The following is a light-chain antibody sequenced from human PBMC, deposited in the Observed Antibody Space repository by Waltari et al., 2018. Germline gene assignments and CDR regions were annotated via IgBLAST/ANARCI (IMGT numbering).Light chain of an antibody. Sequence: EIVLTQSPGTLSLSPGERATLSCRASESVSSSYLAWYQHKLCQAPRLLIDGASSRATVIPDRFSGSGSGPDFTLTISRLEPEDFAVYYCQQYGSSPRTFGQGTKVEIK. J-gene: IGKJ1*01. CDR2: GAS. V-gene: IGKV3-20*01. CDR1: ESVSSSY. CDR3: QQYGSSPRT.